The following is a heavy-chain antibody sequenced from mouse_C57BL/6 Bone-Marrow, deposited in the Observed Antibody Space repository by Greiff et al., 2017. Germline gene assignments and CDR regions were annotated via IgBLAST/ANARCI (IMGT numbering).Heavy chain of an antibody. CDR2: ISNGGGST. CDR1: GFTFSDYY. V-gene: IGHV5-12*01. CDR3: ARRRGLRRGYFDV. J-gene: IGHJ1*03. Sequence: EVQLVESGGGLVQPGGSLKLSCAASGFTFSDYYMYWVRQTPEKRLEWVAYISNGGGSTYYPDTVKGRFTISRDNAKNTLYLQMSRLKSEDTAMYYCARRRGLRRGYFDVWGTGTTVTVSS. D-gene: IGHD2-2*01.